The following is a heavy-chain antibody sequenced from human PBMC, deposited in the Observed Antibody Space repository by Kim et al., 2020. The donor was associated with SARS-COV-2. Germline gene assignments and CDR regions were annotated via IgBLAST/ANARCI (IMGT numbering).Heavy chain of an antibody. J-gene: IGHJ5*02. Sequence: SETLSLTCAVYGGSFSGYYWSWIRQPPGKGLEWIGAINHSGSTNYNPSLKSRVTISVDTSKNQFSLELSSVTAADTAVYYCARAEVESSFFYYYGSVSYHWFDPWGQGTLVTVSS. V-gene: IGHV4-34*01. D-gene: IGHD3-10*01. CDR2: INHSGST. CDR3: ARAEVESSFFYYYGSVSYHWFDP. CDR1: GGSFSGYY.